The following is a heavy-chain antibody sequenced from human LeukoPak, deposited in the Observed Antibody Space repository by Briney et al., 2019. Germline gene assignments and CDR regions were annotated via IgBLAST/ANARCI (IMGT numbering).Heavy chain of an antibody. Sequence: SETLSLTCTVSGGSISSYYWSWIRQPAGKGLEWIGYIYYSGSTNYNPSLKSRVTISVDTSKNQFSLKLSSVTAADTAVYYCAREVYYYDSSGYYDYWGQGTLVTVSS. V-gene: IGHV4-59*01. D-gene: IGHD3-22*01. CDR3: AREVYYYDSSGYYDY. J-gene: IGHJ4*02. CDR1: GGSISSYY. CDR2: IYYSGST.